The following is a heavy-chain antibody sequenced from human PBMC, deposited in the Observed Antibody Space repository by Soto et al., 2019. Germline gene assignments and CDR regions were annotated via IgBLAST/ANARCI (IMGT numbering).Heavy chain of an antibody. D-gene: IGHD5-18*01. J-gene: IGHJ6*02. CDR3: ARGDVRDTYYYYGMDV. CDR2: TRNRANSYTT. V-gene: IGHV3-72*01. Sequence: GGSLRLSCAASGFTFSDHYMDWVRQAPGKGLEWVGRTRNRANSYTTEYAASVKGRFTISRDDSKNSLYLQMNSLKTEDSAVYYCARGDVRDTYYYYGMDVWGQGTTVTVSS. CDR1: GFTFSDHY.